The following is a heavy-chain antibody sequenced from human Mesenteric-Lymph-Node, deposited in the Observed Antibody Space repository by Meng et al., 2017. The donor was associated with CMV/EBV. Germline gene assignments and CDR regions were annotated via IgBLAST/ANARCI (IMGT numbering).Heavy chain of an antibody. D-gene: IGHD2-2*02. J-gene: IGHJ6*02. Sequence: SETLSLTCTVSGGSISSDYWSWIRQPPGKGLQYIGYISYTGSTNYSPSLKSRVTISIDTSKNQFSLKLTSVSAADTAVYYCARGSHCCSSRFYTSYGLDVWGQGTTVTVS. CDR2: ISYTGST. CDR1: GGSISSDY. V-gene: IGHV4-59*01. CDR3: ARGSHCCSSRFYTSYGLDV.